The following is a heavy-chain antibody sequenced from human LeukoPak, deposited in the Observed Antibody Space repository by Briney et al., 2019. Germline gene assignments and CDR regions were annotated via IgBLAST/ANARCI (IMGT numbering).Heavy chain of an antibody. J-gene: IGHJ3*02. V-gene: IGHV7-4-1*02. D-gene: IGHD2-21*02. CDR3: ARGWHIVVVTAIHGTDHDAFDI. CDR2: INTNTGNP. Sequence: ASVKVSCKASGYTFTSYAMNWVRQAPGQGLEWMGWINTNTGNPTYAQGFTGRFVFSLDTSVSTAYLQISSLKAEDTAVYYCARGWHIVVVTAIHGTDHDAFDIWGQGTMVTVSS. CDR1: GYTFTSYA.